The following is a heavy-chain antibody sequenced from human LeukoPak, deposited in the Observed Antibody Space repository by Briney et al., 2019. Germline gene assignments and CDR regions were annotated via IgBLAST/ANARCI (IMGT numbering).Heavy chain of an antibody. CDR1: GGSISPYY. CDR2: IRYSGNS. D-gene: IGHD5-24*01. Sequence: PSETLSLTCTVSGGSISPYYWSCIRQPPGKGLEWIGYIRYSGNSNYNPSLESQVTISIDTSKNQFSLRLSSVTAADTAIYYCARSPIIGGDNYVILYDSWGQGALVTVSS. V-gene: IGHV4-59*08. CDR3: ARSPIIGGDNYVILYDS. J-gene: IGHJ4*02.